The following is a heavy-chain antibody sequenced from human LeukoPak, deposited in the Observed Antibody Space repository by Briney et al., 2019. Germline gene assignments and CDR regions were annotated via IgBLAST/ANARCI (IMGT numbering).Heavy chain of an antibody. J-gene: IGHJ6*03. CDR1: GGSFSGYY. D-gene: IGHD5-18*01. CDR2: INHSGNT. Sequence: SETLSLTCAVYGGSFSGYYWSWIRQPPGKGLEWIGEINHSGNTNYNPSLKSRVTISVDTSKNQFSLKLTSLTAADTAVYYCARTTEGGYTYGYFYYYYMDVWGKGTTVTISS. CDR3: ARTTEGGYTYGYFYYYYMDV. V-gene: IGHV4-34*01.